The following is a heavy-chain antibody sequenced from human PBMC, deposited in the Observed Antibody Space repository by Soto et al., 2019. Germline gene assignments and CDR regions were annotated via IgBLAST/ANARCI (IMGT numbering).Heavy chain of an antibody. V-gene: IGHV3-33*01. CDR3: ARDSYYDFWSGYGHYNYYYMDV. J-gene: IGHJ6*03. CDR1: GFTFSSYG. CDR2: IWYDGSNK. D-gene: IGHD3-3*01. Sequence: QVQLVESGGGVVQPGRSLRLSCAASGFTFSSYGMHWVRQAPGKGLEWVAVIWYDGSNKYYADSVKGRFTISRDNSRNTLYLQMNSLRAEDTAVYYCARDSYYDFWSGYGHYNYYYMDVWGKGTTVTVSS.